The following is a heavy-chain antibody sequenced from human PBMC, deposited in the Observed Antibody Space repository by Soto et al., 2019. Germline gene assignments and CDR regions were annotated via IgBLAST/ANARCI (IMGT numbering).Heavy chain of an antibody. Sequence: GASVKVSCKASGGTFSNHAISWVRQAPGQGLEWMGGIVPMFGTANYAQKFQGRVTTTADKSTNTAYMELTSLTSEDTAVYYCARGDDFDYYYGVDVWGQGTTVNVS. D-gene: IGHD3-16*01. CDR3: ARGDDFDYYYGVDV. CDR2: IVPMFGTA. J-gene: IGHJ6*02. CDR1: GGTFSNHA. V-gene: IGHV1-69*06.